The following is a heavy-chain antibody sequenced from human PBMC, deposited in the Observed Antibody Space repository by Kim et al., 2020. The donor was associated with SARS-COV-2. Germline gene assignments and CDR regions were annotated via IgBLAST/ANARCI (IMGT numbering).Heavy chain of an antibody. CDR3: ASQDGTYQPRFDY. CDR2: IHTSGST. J-gene: IGHJ4*02. CDR1: GGSISSYY. Sequence: SETLSLTCTVSGGSISSYYWSWIRQPAGKGLEWIGRIHTSGSTNYNPSLKGRVTMSVKTSKNQFSLKLSSVTAADTAVYYCASQDGTYQPRFDYWGQGIMVTVSS. D-gene: IGHD2-2*01. V-gene: IGHV4-4*07.